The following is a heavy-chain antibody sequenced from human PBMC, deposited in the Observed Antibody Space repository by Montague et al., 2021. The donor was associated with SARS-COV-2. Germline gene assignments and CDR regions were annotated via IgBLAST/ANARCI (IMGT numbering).Heavy chain of an antibody. V-gene: IGHV3-49*04. CDR1: GFTFGDYA. D-gene: IGHD3-9*01. Sequence: SLSLSFSASGFTFGDYAMSWVRQAPGKGLEWVGFIRSKAYGGTTEYAASVKGRFTISRDDSKSIAYLQMNSLKTEDTAVYYCTRVALRYFDWLSDFDYWGQGTLVTVSS. CDR3: TRVALRYFDWLSDFDY. J-gene: IGHJ4*02. CDR2: IRSKAYGGTT.